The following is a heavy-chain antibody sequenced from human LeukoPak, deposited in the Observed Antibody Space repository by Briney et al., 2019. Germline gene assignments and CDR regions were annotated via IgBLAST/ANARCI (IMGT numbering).Heavy chain of an antibody. CDR1: GGSFSGYY. D-gene: IGHD3-22*01. J-gene: IGHJ4*02. CDR2: INHSGST. CDR3: ASSSWGYYDSSGYYYFDY. Sequence: PSETLSLTCAVYGGSFSGYYWSWIRQPPGEGLEWIGEINHSGSTNYNPFLKSRVTMSVDTSKNQFSLKLSSVTAADTAVYYCASSSWGYYDSSGYYYFDYWGQGTLVTVSS. V-gene: IGHV4-34*01.